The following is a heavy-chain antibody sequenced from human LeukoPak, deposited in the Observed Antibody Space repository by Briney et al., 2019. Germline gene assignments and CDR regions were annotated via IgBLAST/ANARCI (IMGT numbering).Heavy chain of an antibody. CDR3: ASEAFCAGGSCYLHRVAS. V-gene: IGHV1-2*02. D-gene: IGHD2-15*01. CDR1: GYTFTAYY. Sequence: ASVKVSCKASGYTFTAYYMHWERQAPGQGLEWMGWIDTNSGGTNYAQKFQGRVTITRDTSIGTAYMELSSLISDDTAVYYCASEAFCAGGSCYLHRVASWGPGTLVTVSS. J-gene: IGHJ4*02. CDR2: IDTNSGGT.